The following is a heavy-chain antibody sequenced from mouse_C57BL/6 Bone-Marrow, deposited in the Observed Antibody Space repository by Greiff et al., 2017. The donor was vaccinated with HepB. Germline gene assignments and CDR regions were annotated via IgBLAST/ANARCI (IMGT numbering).Heavy chain of an antibody. J-gene: IGHJ3*01. CDR3: ARDDYSNYDWFAY. CDR1: GFTFSSYA. V-gene: IGHV5-4*01. CDR2: ISDGGSYT. D-gene: IGHD2-5*01. Sequence: EVMLVESGGGLVKPGGSLKLSCAASGFTFSSYAMSWVRQTPEKRLEWVATISDGGSYTYYPDNVKGRFTISRDNAKNNLYLQMSHLKSEDTAMYYCARDDYSNYDWFAYWGQGTLVTVSA.